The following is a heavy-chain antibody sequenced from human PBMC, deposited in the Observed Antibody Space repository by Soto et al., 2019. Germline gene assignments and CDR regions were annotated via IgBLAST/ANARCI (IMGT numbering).Heavy chain of an antibody. Sequence: GGSLRLSCAASGFTFSSYGMHWVRQAPGKGLEWVAVIWYDGSNKYYADSVKGRFTISRDNSKNTLYLQMNSLRAEDTAVYYCARAGGSYSSLFDYWGQGTMVTVSS. CDR3: ARAGGSYSSLFDY. J-gene: IGHJ4*02. CDR2: IWYDGSNK. V-gene: IGHV3-33*01. D-gene: IGHD1-26*01. CDR1: GFTFSSYG.